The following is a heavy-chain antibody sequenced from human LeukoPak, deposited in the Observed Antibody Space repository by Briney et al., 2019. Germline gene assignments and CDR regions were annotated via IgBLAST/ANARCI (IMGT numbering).Heavy chain of an antibody. CDR3: ARDRSISAAGDTY. Sequence: GGSLRLSCAASGFTFSDYWMHWVRQAPGKGLVWVSRVNRDGSSTSYADSVKGRFTVSRDNAKNTLSLQMNSLRAEDTAVYYCARDRSISAAGDTYWGQETLVTVSS. J-gene: IGHJ4*02. D-gene: IGHD6-13*01. V-gene: IGHV3-74*01. CDR1: GFTFSDYW. CDR2: VNRDGSST.